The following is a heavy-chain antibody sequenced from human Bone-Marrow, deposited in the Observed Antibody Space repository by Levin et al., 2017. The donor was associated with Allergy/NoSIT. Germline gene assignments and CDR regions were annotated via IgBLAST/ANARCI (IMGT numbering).Heavy chain of an antibody. Sequence: PSETLSLTCTVSGDSINKHWSWVRQSPGKGLEWIGYIYYSEYTNYNPSLKSRVTLSADTSKNQFSLRLSSVTAADTAVYYCVRLQMIRGVVHSFDLWGQGTLVSVSP. CDR3: VRLQMIRGVVHSFDL. CDR1: GDSINKH. CDR2: IYYSEYT. V-gene: IGHV4-59*08. D-gene: IGHD3-10*01. J-gene: IGHJ4*02.